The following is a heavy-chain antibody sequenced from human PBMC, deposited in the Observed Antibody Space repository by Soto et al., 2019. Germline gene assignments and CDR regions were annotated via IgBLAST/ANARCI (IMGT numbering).Heavy chain of an antibody. D-gene: IGHD2-15*01. Sequence: EVQLLESGGGLVQPGGSLRLSCAASGFTFSISAMSWVRQAPGKGLEWVSTISGSGGSTYYADSVKGRSTISRDNSKNTLYLQMNSLRAEDTAVYYCAKDEEDIVVAFEPYGMDVWGQGTTVTVSS. CDR1: GFTFSISA. CDR3: AKDEEDIVVAFEPYGMDV. CDR2: ISGSGGST. V-gene: IGHV3-23*01. J-gene: IGHJ6*02.